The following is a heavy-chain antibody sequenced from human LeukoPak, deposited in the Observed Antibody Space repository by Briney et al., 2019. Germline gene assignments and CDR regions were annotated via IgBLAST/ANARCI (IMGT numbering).Heavy chain of an antibody. CDR1: GGTFSSYA. Sequence: EASVKVSCKASGGTFSSYAISWVRQAPGQGLEWMGGIIPILGTANYAQKFQGRVTITADESTSTAYMELSSLRSEDTAVYYCASPSHSGSGYTDYWGQGTLVTVSS. D-gene: IGHD3-22*01. V-gene: IGHV1-69*13. CDR3: ASPSHSGSGYTDY. CDR2: IIPILGTA. J-gene: IGHJ4*02.